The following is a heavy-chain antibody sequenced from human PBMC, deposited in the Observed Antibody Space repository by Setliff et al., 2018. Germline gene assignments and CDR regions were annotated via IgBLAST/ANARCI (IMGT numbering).Heavy chain of an antibody. CDR3: AKDYDYVWGSYPKD. Sequence: GGSLRLSCAASGFNFSSYAMHWVRQAPGKGLEWVAFIPYDGSNKYYADSVKGRFTISRDNSKSTLYLQMNSLRAEDTAVYYCAKDYDYVWGSYPKDWGQGTRVTVSS. CDR2: IPYDGSNK. CDR1: GFNFSSYA. V-gene: IGHV3-30*02. D-gene: IGHD3-16*02. J-gene: IGHJ4*02.